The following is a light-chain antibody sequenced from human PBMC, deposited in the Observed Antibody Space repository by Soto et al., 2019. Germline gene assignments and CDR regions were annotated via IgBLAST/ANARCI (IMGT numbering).Light chain of an antibody. CDR1: SSDVGGYNY. Sequence: QSALTQPASVSGSPGQSITISCTGTSSDVGGYNYVSWYQQHPGKAPKLMIYEVSNRPSGVSNRFSGSKSGNTASLTISGLQAEDEADYYCSSYTGVGTVIFGGGTKLTVL. CDR2: EVS. CDR3: SSYTGVGTVI. J-gene: IGLJ2*01. V-gene: IGLV2-14*01.